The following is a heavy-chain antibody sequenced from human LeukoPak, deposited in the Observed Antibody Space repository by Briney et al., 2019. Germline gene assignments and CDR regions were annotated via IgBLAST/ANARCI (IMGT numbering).Heavy chain of an antibody. J-gene: IGHJ4*02. CDR1: GFSFRDYG. CDR2: IWYDGSNK. CDR3: AKRPDILTGYFDY. V-gene: IGHV3-33*06. Sequence: GGSLRLSCAASGFSFRDYGMHWVRQAPGKGLEWVAIIWYDGSNKYYTESVKGRFTISRDNSKNTLYLQMNSLRAEDTAVYYCAKRPDILTGYFDYWGQGTLVTVSS. D-gene: IGHD3-9*01.